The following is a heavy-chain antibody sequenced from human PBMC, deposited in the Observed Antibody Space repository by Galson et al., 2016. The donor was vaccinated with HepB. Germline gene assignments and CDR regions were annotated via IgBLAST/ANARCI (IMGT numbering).Heavy chain of an antibody. V-gene: IGHV3-33*01. CDR1: GFTFSTYG. CDR3: ASEAPILAPTLDY. Sequence: SLRLSCAASGFTFSTYGMHWVRQAPGKGLEWVAVIWYDGSNKYYADSMRGRFTISRDNSKNTLYLQMNSLRAEDTAVYYCASEAPILAPTLDYWGQGTLVIVSS. CDR2: IWYDGSNK. J-gene: IGHJ4*02. D-gene: IGHD5-12*01.